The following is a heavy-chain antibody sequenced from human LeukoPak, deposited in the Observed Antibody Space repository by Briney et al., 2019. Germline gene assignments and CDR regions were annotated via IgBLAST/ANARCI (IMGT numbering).Heavy chain of an antibody. CDR2: INPNSGGI. Sequence: ASVKVSCKASGGTFSSYAISWVRQAPGQGLEWMGWINPNSGGINYAQDFQGRVTLTRDTSISTAYMELSRLRSDDTAMNYCARNLWFGESTDAFNIWGQGTMVTVSS. J-gene: IGHJ3*02. CDR3: ARNLWFGESTDAFNI. CDR1: GGTFSSYA. V-gene: IGHV1-2*02. D-gene: IGHD3-10*01.